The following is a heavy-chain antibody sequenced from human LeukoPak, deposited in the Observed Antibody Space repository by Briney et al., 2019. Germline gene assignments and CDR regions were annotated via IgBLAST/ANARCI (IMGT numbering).Heavy chain of an antibody. J-gene: IGHJ6*02. V-gene: IGHV4-59*01. CDR2: IYYSGST. D-gene: IGHD6-19*01. CDR3: ARDDVAVAGTVAYYYGMDV. CDR1: GGSISSYY. Sequence: SETLSLTCTVSGGSISSYYWSWIRQPPGKGLEWIGYIYYSGSTNYNPSLKSRVTISVDTSNNQFSLKLSSVTAADTAVYYCARDDVAVAGTVAYYYGMDVWGQGTTVTVSS.